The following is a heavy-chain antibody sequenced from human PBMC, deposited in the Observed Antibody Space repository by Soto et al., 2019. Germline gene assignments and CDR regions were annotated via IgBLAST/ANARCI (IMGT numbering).Heavy chain of an antibody. Sequence: EVQLLESGGGLVQPGGSLRLSCFASGFTFDNYAMSWVRQAPGKGLEWVSTIRGSGDVTYSADSVKGRFTVSRDNSTNTLYLQMNSLRAEDTAVYYCVKGAAPTYYYYMDVWGKGTTVTVSS. CDR1: GFTFDNYA. V-gene: IGHV3-23*01. CDR2: IRGSGDVT. J-gene: IGHJ6*03. CDR3: VKGAAPTYYYYMDV. D-gene: IGHD6-25*01.